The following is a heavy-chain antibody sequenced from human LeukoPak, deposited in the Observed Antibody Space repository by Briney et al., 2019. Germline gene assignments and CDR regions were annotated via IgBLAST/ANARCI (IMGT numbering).Heavy chain of an antibody. D-gene: IGHD2-15*01. CDR2: INPSGGST. CDR1: GYTFTNYY. Sequence: ASXXVSCKASGYTFTNYYIHWVRQAPGQGRERMGIINPSGGSTRYAQKFQRRVTMTRHTATSTVYMELSSLRSEDTAVFYCARGSAMGVAATGYFDYWGQGTLVTVSS. CDR3: ARGSAMGVAATGYFDY. V-gene: IGHV1-46*01. J-gene: IGHJ4*02.